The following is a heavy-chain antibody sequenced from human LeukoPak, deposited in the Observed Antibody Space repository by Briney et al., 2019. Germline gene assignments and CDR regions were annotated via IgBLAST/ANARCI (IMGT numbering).Heavy chain of an antibody. J-gene: IGHJ4*02. CDR3: ARAGRSGWNLVLDY. V-gene: IGHV4-34*01. CDR1: GGTFRGYY. Sequence: SETLSLTCAVYGGTFRGYYWTWDRQTPGKGLEWIGEINDSGSTNYKPSLKSRVTMSVDTSKNQFSLKVTSVTVADTAVYYCARAGRSGWNLVLDYWGQGTLVTVSS. D-gene: IGHD6-19*01. CDR2: INDSGST.